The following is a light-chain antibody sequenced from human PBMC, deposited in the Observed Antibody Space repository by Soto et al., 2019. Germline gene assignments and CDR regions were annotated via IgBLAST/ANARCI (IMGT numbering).Light chain of an antibody. CDR2: DAS. CDR1: QSVSTY. J-gene: IGKJ4*01. Sequence: EIVLTQSPATLSLSPGERATLSCRASQSVSTYLACYQQKPGQAPRLLIYDASNRATGIPGRFSGSGSGTDFALTLIRLGPEDFAGYYCQQRSNWPPGPLTFGGGTRVEI. V-gene: IGKV3-11*01. CDR3: QQRSNWPPGPLT.